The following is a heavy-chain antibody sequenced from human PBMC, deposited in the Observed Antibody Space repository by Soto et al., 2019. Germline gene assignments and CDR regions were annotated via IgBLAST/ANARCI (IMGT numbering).Heavy chain of an antibody. CDR2: VWSDGSNH. CDR3: ARETDDGSSYYYQDYFDY. D-gene: IGHD3-22*01. J-gene: IGHJ4*02. CDR1: GFTFSNYG. Sequence: QVQLVESGGGVVQPGRSLRLSCEASGFTFSNYGMHWVRQAPGKGLEWVAVVWSDGSNHYYGDSVKGRFTISRDNSKNTVYLQMNSLRAEDTAVYYCARETDDGSSYYYQDYFDYWGQGTRVTVSS. V-gene: IGHV3-33*01.